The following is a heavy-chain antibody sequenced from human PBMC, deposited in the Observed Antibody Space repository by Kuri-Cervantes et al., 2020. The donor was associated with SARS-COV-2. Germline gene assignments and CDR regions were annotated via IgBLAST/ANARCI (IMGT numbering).Heavy chain of an antibody. CDR2: INSDGSST. D-gene: IGHD3-16*02. J-gene: IGHJ4*02. CDR1: GFTFSSYW. V-gene: IGHV3-74*01. Sequence: GESLKISCAASGFTFSSYWMHWVRQAPGKGLVWVSRINSDGSSTSYADSVKGRFTISRDNAKNTLYLQMNSLKAEDTAVYYCARDGGYRTSSSFDYWGQGTLVTVSS. CDR3: ARDGGYRTSSSFDY.